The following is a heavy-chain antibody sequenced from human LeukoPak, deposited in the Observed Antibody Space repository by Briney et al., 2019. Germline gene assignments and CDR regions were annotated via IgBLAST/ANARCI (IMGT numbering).Heavy chain of an antibody. CDR1: GYTFTGYY. CDR3: ARETAVGFTFDY. Sequence: GASVKVSCKASGYTFTGYYMHWVRQAPGQGLEWMGWINPKSGGTNYAQRFQCRVTMTRDTSISTAYMERSRLRSDDTAVYYCARETAVGFTFDYWGQGTLVTVSS. CDR2: INPKSGGT. J-gene: IGHJ4*02. D-gene: IGHD2-15*01. V-gene: IGHV1-2*02.